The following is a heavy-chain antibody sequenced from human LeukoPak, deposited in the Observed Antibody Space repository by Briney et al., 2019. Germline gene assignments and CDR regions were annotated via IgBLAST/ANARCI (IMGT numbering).Heavy chain of an antibody. J-gene: IGHJ6*03. CDR1: GGSISSYY. D-gene: IGHD3-22*01. CDR2: IYTSGST. Sequence: SETLSLTCTVSGGSISSYYWSWIRQPAGKGLEWIGRIYTSGSTNYNPSLKSRVTMSVDTSRNQFSLKLSSVTAADTAVYYCARDRATMIVAVNPVGYYMDVWGKGTTVTVSS. V-gene: IGHV4-4*07. CDR3: ARDRATMIVAVNPVGYYMDV.